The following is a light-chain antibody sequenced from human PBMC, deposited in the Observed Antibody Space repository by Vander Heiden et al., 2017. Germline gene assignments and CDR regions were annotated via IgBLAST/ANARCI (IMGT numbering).Light chain of an antibody. CDR2: WAS. CDR3: EEHSTKT. Sequence: DIVMTQSPDPLAVSLGERATTNCTSSHRVLSSFNSKNHLYLLRPKPTQPPELLIYWASTRESGVPDRFSGSGSGTDLTLTISNMQAEDVAVYYCEEHSTKTFGQGTKVEIK. V-gene: IGKV4-1*01. CDR1: HRVLSSFNSKNH. J-gene: IGKJ1*01.